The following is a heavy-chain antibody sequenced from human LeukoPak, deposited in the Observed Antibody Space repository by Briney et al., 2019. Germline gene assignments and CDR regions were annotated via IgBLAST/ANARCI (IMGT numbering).Heavy chain of an antibody. J-gene: IGHJ4*02. D-gene: IGHD5-12*01. CDR3: ARAKGWLQKSGVAYFDY. Sequence: SETLSLTCTVSGGSISSGGYYWSWIRQHPGKGLEWIEYIYYSGSTYYNPSLKSRVTISVDTSKNQFSLKLSSVTAADTAVYYCARAKGWLQKSGVAYFDYWGQGTLVTVSS. CDR1: GGSISSGGYY. V-gene: IGHV4-31*03. CDR2: IYYSGST.